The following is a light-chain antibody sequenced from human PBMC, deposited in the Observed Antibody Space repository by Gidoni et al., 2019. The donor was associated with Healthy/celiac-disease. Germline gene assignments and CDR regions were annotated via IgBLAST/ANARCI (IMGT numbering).Light chain of an antibody. J-gene: IGKJ4*01. CDR1: PSVSSSY. Sequence: EIVFTHSPGTLSLSPGERDTLSCRASPSVSSSYLAWYQQKPGQAPRLLIYGASSRATGIPDRFSGRGSGTDFTLTISRLEPEDFAVYYCQQYGSSPLTFGGGTKVEIK. V-gene: IGKV3-20*01. CDR2: GAS. CDR3: QQYGSSPLT.